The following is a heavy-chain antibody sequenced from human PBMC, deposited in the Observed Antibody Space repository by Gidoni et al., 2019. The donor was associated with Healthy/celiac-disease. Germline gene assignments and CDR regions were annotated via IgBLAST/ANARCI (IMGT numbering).Heavy chain of an antibody. CDR1: GFTFSGSA. CDR3: TRRHYGSGSYYSYYFDY. Sequence: EVQLVESGGGLVQPGGSLKLSCAASGFTFSGSAMHWVRQASGKGLEWVGRIRSKANSYATAYAASVKGRFTISRDDSKNTAYLQMNSLKTEDTAVYYCTRRHYGSGSYYSYYFDYWGQGTLVTVSS. J-gene: IGHJ4*02. V-gene: IGHV3-73*02. CDR2: IRSKANSYAT. D-gene: IGHD3-10*01.